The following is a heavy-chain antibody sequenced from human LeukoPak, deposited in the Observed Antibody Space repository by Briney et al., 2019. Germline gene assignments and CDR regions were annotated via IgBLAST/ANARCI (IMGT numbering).Heavy chain of an antibody. J-gene: IGHJ4*02. D-gene: IGHD2/OR15-2a*01. Sequence: GESLKISCNGSGYSFPNYWIGWVRQMPGKGLEWMGIIYPGDSRTRYSPSFQGQITFSADKSISTAYLQWSSLKASDTAIYYCARENLIFDYWGQGTLVTVSS. CDR2: IYPGDSRT. V-gene: IGHV5-51*01. CDR3: ARENLIFDY. CDR1: GYSFPNYW.